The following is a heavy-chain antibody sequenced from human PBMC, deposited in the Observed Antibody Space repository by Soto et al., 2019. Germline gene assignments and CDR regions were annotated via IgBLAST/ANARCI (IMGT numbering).Heavy chain of an antibody. CDR1: GNSFTSYW. Sequence: XESLKISCQCSGNSFTSYWIGLVLQILGKGLEWMGIIYPGDSDTRYSPSLQGRVTISADKSISTAYLQWSSLKASDTAMYYCARLYRSGGSCYGSWFDPWGQGTLVTVSS. V-gene: IGHV5-51*01. CDR3: ARLYRSGGSCYGSWFDP. D-gene: IGHD2-15*01. J-gene: IGHJ5*02. CDR2: IYPGDSDT.